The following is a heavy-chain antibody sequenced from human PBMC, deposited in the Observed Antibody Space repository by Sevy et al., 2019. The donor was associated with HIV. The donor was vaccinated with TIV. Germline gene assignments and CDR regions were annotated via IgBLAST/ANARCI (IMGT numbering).Heavy chain of an antibody. J-gene: IGHJ6*02. CDR2: FSGSGGDT. D-gene: IGHD3-22*01. CDR1: GFTFSTYA. Sequence: GGSLRLSCAASGFTFSTYAMSWVRRAPAKGLEWVSVFSGSGGDTYYAESVKGRFTISRDNSKNTLYLQMNSLRAEDTAVYYCAKDAYYYDGTGYSMSQWYYGMDVWGQGTTVTVSS. CDR3: AKDAYYYDGTGYSMSQWYYGMDV. V-gene: IGHV3-23*01.